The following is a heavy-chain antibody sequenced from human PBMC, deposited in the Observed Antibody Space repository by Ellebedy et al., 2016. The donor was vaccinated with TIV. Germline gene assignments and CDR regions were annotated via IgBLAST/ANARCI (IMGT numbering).Heavy chain of an antibody. CDR2: ISSSGSST. J-gene: IGHJ4*02. D-gene: IGHD2-15*01. V-gene: IGHV3-23*01. Sequence: GGSLRLXXVASGFTFSDYAMSWVRQAPGKGLEWIAAISSSGSSTYYAEPVNGRFTIARDNSKTTLYLQMNSLRAEDTAVYSCARQLGYCSDGNCYFDFWGQGTLVTVSS. CDR3: ARQLGYCSDGNCYFDF. CDR1: GFTFSDYA.